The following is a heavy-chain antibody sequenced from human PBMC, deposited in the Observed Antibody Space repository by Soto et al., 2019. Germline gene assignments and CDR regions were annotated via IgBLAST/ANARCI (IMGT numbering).Heavy chain of an antibody. CDR3: AKRYCSSTSCPTHYMDV. J-gene: IGHJ6*03. D-gene: IGHD2-2*01. Sequence: GGSLRLSCAASGFTFISYGMHWVRQAPGKGLEWVAVISYDGSNKYYADSVKGRFTISRDNSKNTLYLQMNSLRAEDKAVYYCAKRYCSSTSCPTHYMDVWGKGTTVTVSS. CDR2: ISYDGSNK. V-gene: IGHV3-30*18. CDR1: GFTFISYG.